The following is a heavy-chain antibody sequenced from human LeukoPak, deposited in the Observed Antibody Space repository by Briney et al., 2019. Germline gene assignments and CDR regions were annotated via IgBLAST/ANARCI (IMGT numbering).Heavy chain of an antibody. CDR1: GYSFTSYW. J-gene: IGHJ4*02. D-gene: IGHD5-18*01. CDR2: IYPGDSDT. Sequence: GESLKISCKGSGYSFTSYWIGWVRQMPGKGLEWMGIIYPGDSDTRYSPSFQGQVTISADKSISTAYLQWSSLKASDTAMYYCARHGPDTAMVTSYDYWGLGTLVTVSS. V-gene: IGHV5-51*01. CDR3: ARHGPDTAMVTSYDY.